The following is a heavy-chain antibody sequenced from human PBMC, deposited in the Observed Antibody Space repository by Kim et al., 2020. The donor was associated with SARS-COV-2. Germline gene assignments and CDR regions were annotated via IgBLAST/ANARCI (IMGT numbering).Heavy chain of an antibody. J-gene: IGHJ6*02. CDR2: IYYSGST. Sequence: SETLSLTCTVSGGSISSYYWSWIRQPPGKGLEWIGYIYYSGSTNYNPSLKSRVTISVDTSKNQFSLKLSSVTAADTAVYYCARQGGRWFEGRYGMDVWGQGTTVTVSS. V-gene: IGHV4-59*13. CDR3: ARQGGRWFEGRYGMDV. CDR1: GGSISSYY. D-gene: IGHD3-10*01.